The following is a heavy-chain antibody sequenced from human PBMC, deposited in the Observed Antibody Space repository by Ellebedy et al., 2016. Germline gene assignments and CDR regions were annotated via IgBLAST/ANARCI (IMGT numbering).Heavy chain of an antibody. CDR2: ISNDGSNK. V-gene: IGHV3-30-3*01. D-gene: IGHD3-16*01. J-gene: IGHJ4*02. CDR1: GFTFRSYA. Sequence: GGSLRLSXAASGFTFRSYAMHWVRQAPGKGLEWVAIISNDGSNKYYADSVKGRFTISRDNSKNTLYLQMNSLRAEDTAVYYCARDPVDARVGFSHPLIDYWGQGTLVTVSS. CDR3: ARDPVDARVGFSHPLIDY.